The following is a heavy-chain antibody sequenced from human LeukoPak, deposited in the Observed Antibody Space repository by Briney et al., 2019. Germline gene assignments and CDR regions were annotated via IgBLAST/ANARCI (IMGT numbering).Heavy chain of an antibody. V-gene: IGHV1-2*02. CDR2: LNPSSGAT. D-gene: IGHD1-1*01. Sequence: ASVKVSCKASGYTFTDNYIHWLRQAPGQGLEWMGWLNPSSGATNYAQKFQGRVTLTRVTSISTAYMELRRLKSDDTVVYFCARDTTGEARTNYFDYWGQGTLVTVSS. CDR3: ARDTTGEARTNYFDY. CDR1: GYTFTDNY. J-gene: IGHJ4*02.